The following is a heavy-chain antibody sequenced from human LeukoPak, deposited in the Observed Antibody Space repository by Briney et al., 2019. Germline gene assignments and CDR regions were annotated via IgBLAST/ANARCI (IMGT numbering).Heavy chain of an antibody. V-gene: IGHV4-61*05. D-gene: IGHD2-21*01. CDR3: ARRGDSGFFYAMDV. J-gene: IGHJ6*01. CDR2: IYYSGSI. CDR1: GGSISSSSNF. Sequence: SETLSLTCTVSGGSISSSSNFWGWIRQPPGRGLEWIGYIYYSGSINYNPSLKSRVTISLDTSKNQFSLKLSSVTAADTAVYYCARRGDSGFFYAMDVWGQGTTVTVSS.